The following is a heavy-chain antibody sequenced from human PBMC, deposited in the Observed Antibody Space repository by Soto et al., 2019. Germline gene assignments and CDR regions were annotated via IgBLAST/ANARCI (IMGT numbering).Heavy chain of an antibody. Sequence: LSLTCAVSSFSISSGYYWGWVRQPPGKGLEWIGSIYHSGTTIYSPSLKSRVTISIDTSKNQFSLTLWSVTAADAAVYYCASCVRTAGYPPWGLQFSDLWRQGSLVAVSS. CDR3: ASCVRTAGYPPWGLQFSDL. V-gene: IGHV4-38-2*01. D-gene: IGHD4-4*01. CDR1: SFSISSGYY. CDR2: IYHSGTT. J-gene: IGHJ5*02.